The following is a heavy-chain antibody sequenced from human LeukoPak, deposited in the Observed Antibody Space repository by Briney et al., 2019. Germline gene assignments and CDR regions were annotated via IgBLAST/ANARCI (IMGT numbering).Heavy chain of an antibody. J-gene: IGHJ4*02. CDR3: ARERGSGSYAFDY. D-gene: IGHD3-10*01. CDR2: IYYSGST. Sequence: SETLSLTCTVSGGSISSSSYYWGWIRQPPGKGLEWIGSIYYSGSTYYNPSLKSRVTISVDTSKNQFSLKLSSVTAADTAVYYCARERGSGSYAFDYWGQGTLVTVSS. CDR1: GGSISSSSYY. V-gene: IGHV4-39*07.